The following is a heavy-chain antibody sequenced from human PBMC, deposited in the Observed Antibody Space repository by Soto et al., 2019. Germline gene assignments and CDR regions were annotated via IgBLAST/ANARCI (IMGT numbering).Heavy chain of an antibody. J-gene: IGHJ4*02. V-gene: IGHV4-39*01. Sequence: QLQLQESGPGLVKPSETLSLTCSVSDGSISSRSKYWGWIRQPPGKGLDWIGSIFYTGNTYYNPSLKSRVTISVDTSKNQFSLKVRSVTAADTAVYYCVRLYSDNYLFPAYWGQGTLVSVSS. CDR1: DGSISSRSKY. CDR3: VRLYSDNYLFPAY. D-gene: IGHD3-22*01. CDR2: IFYTGNT.